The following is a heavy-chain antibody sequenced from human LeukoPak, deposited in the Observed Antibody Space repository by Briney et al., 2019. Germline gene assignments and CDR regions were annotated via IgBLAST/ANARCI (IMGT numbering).Heavy chain of an antibody. CDR2: ISYDGSNK. D-gene: IGHD4-17*01. CDR3: AGTTVTTLYFDY. Sequence: PGGSLRLSCAASGFTFSSYAMHWVRQVPGKGLEWVAVISYDGSNKYYADSVKGRFTISRDNSKNTLYLQMNSLRAEDTAVYYCAGTTVTTLYFDYWGQGTLVTVSS. CDR1: GFTFSSYA. V-gene: IGHV3-30-3*01. J-gene: IGHJ4*02.